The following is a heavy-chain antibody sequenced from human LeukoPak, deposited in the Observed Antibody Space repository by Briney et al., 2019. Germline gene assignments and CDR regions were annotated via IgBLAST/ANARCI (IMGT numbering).Heavy chain of an antibody. J-gene: IGHJ4*02. CDR1: GFTFDDYA. CDR2: ISWNSGRI. CDR3: AKDISSRWLEEGIDY. Sequence: GGSLRLSCAASGFTFDDYAMHWVRQAPGKGLEWVSGISWNSGRIGYADSIKGRFTTSRDNAKNSLYLQMNNLRAEDTAFYYCAKDISSRWLEEGIDYWGQGTLVTVSS. D-gene: IGHD6-19*01. V-gene: IGHV3-9*01.